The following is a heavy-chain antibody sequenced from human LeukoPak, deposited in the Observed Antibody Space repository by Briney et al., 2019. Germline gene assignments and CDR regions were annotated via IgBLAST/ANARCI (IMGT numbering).Heavy chain of an antibody. CDR1: GFTLSSYS. J-gene: IGHJ4*02. CDR2: ISSSSSYI. V-gene: IGHV3-21*04. CDR3: AEDRMASVRIESFDY. D-gene: IGHD2-21*01. Sequence: GGSPRLSCAASGFTLSSYSMNWVRQAPGKGLEWVSSISSSSSYIYYADSVKGRFTISRDNAKNSLYLQMNSLRVDDTAVYYCAEDRMASVRIESFDYWGQGTRVTVSS.